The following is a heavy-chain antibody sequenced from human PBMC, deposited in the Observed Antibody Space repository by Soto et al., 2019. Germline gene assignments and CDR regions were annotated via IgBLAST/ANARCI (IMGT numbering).Heavy chain of an antibody. Sequence: QVQLVESGGGLVKPGGSLRLSCAVSGFTFSDYYMTWIRQAPGKGLEWVSYISSRTSHTNYADSVKGRFTISRDNAKNSLFLQINSLRAQDTAVYYCARGRAAAADYFAFWGPGTLVTVSS. CDR1: GFTFSDYY. CDR2: ISSRTSHT. CDR3: ARGRAAAADYFAF. J-gene: IGHJ4*02. V-gene: IGHV3-11*05. D-gene: IGHD6-13*01.